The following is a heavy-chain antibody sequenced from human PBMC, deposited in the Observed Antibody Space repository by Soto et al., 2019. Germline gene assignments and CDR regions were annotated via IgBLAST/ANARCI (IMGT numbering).Heavy chain of an antibody. J-gene: IGHJ2*01. V-gene: IGHV1-3*01. CDR1: GYSFTNFA. Sequence: QVQLVQSGAEVKKTGASVKVSCKASGYSFTNFALHWVRQAPGQRLEWVGRINAVNGNTKYSEKFQDRVPIMRDTSANTAYMELTSLRAEDTAVYYCATATTVATGWYFDLWGRGTLVTVSS. CDR3: ATATTVATGWYFDL. CDR2: INAVNGNT. D-gene: IGHD4-17*01.